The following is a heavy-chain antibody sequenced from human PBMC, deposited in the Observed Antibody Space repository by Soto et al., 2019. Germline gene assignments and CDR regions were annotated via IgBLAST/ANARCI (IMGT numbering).Heavy chain of an antibody. D-gene: IGHD3-3*01. V-gene: IGHV1-8*01. CDR1: GYTFTSYD. Sequence: QVQLVQSGAEVKKPGASVKVSCKASGYTFTSYDINWVRQATGQGLEWMGWMNPNSGNTGYAQEFQGRVTMTRNTSISTAYMELSSLRSEDTAVYYCARGDYDFWSGYSRPYYYYGMDVWGQGTTVTVSS. J-gene: IGHJ6*02. CDR3: ARGDYDFWSGYSRPYYYYGMDV. CDR2: MNPNSGNT.